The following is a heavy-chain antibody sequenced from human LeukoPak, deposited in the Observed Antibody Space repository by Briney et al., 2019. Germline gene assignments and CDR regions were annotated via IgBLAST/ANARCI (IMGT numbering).Heavy chain of an antibody. D-gene: IGHD5-18*01. J-gene: IGHJ4*02. V-gene: IGHV1-46*01. CDR1: GYTFTSYY. Sequence: ASVKVSCKASGYTFTSYYMHWVRQAPGRGLEWMGIINPSGGSTSYAQKFQGRVTMTRDTSTSTVYMELSSLRSEDTAVYYCARGSGPTPDTAMVDYWGQGTLVTVSS. CDR3: ARGSGPTPDTAMVDY. CDR2: INPSGGST.